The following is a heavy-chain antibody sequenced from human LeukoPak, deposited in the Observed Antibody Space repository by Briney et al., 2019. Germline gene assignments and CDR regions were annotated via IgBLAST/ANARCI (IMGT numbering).Heavy chain of an antibody. V-gene: IGHV4-59*08. CDR1: GGSISSYY. CDR3: ARLGDYGGNSDY. J-gene: IGHJ4*02. Sequence: SETLSLTCTVSGGSISSYYWSWIRQPPGKGLEWIGYIYYSGSTNYNPSFKSRVTISVDTSKNQFSLKLSSVTAADTAVYYCARLGDYGGNSDYWGQGTLVTVSS. D-gene: IGHD4-23*01. CDR2: IYYSGST.